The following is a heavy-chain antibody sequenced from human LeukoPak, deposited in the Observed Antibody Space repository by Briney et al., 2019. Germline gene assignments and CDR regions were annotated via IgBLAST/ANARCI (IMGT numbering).Heavy chain of an antibody. CDR1: GFIFTNYA. J-gene: IGHJ6*04. V-gene: IGHV3-23*01. D-gene: IGHD2-2*01. CDR3: VKICRTAGCYVSSGA. Sequence: GGSLRLSCAASGFIFTNYAMSWVRQAPGKGLEWVSSIIGSGAGTYYADSVKGQFTISRDNSKNTVYLQMNSLTVEDTAVYFCVKICRTAGCYVSSGAWGRGTTVIVSS. CDR2: IIGSGAGT.